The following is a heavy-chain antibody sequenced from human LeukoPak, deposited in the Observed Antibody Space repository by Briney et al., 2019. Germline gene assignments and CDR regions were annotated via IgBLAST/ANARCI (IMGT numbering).Heavy chain of an antibody. D-gene: IGHD2-2*01. J-gene: IGHJ3*02. CDR3: PRHRVPVDIAYNDLFHI. Sequence: ASVKVSCKASAYTFTSYGISWVRQAPGQGLEWMGWISAYNGNTNYAQKLQGRVTMTTDTSTSTAYMELRSLRSDDTPVYYCPRHRVPVDIAYNDLFHIWGKGKLLPV. CDR1: AYTFTSYG. CDR2: ISAYNGNT. V-gene: IGHV1-18*04.